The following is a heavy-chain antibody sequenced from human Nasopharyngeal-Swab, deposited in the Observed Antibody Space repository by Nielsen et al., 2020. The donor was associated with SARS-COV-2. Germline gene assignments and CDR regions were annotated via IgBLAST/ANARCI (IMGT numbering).Heavy chain of an antibody. CDR1: GGSISSSSYY. D-gene: IGHD3-3*01. CDR2: IYYSGST. Sequence: SETLSLTCTVSGGSISSSSYYWGWIRQPPGKGLGWIGSIYYSGSTYYNPSLKSRLTISVDTSKNQFSLRLSSVTAADTAVYYCARYGERITIFGVVIKEAFDIWGQGTMVTVSS. CDR3: ARYGERITIFGVVIKEAFDI. V-gene: IGHV4-39*01. J-gene: IGHJ3*02.